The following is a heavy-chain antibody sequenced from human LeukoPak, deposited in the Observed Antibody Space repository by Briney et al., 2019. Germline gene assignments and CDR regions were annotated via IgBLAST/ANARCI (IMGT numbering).Heavy chain of an antibody. J-gene: IGHJ4*01. CDR2: ISGTGGTT. CDR1: GFTFSSNA. V-gene: IGHV3-23*01. CDR3: AKDAHSGSYFDY. D-gene: IGHD1-26*01. Sequence: PGGSLRLSCAASGFTFSSNAMCWVRQAPGKELEWVSLISGTGGTTYYADSVKGRLTISRDNSKNTLYLQMNSLRVEDTAVYYCAKDAHSGSYFDYWGQGILVTVSS.